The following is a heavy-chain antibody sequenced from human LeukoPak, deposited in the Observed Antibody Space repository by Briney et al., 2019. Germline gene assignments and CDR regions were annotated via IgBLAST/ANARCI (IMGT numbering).Heavy chain of an antibody. CDR2: FFYPGNS. Sequence: SETLSLTCTVSGGSVTSHNYFWAWIRQPPGKGLEWIGTFFYPGNSNYNPSLKSRVTMSADTSKNQLSLNVTSVTAADTAVYCCARQRFWISYPFDFWGQGTPVTVSS. J-gene: IGHJ4*02. CDR3: ARQRFWISYPFDF. V-gene: IGHV4-39*01. CDR1: GGSVTSHNYF. D-gene: IGHD3-3*01.